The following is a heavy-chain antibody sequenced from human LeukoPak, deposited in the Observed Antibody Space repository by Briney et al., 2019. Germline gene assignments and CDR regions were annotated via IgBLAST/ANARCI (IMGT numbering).Heavy chain of an antibody. J-gene: IGHJ6*03. CDR2: SSWYGNVI. Sequence: GRSLRLSCVASGFNFDDYAMHWVRQAPGKGLELISGSSWYGNVIGYAYSVKGRFTISRDNAKNSLYLQMRSLKAEDMALYYCAKDGGPGMYYYFMDVWGKRTTVTVSS. CDR1: GFNFDDYA. V-gene: IGHV3-9*03. CDR3: AKDGGPGMYYYFMDV. D-gene: IGHD3-10*01.